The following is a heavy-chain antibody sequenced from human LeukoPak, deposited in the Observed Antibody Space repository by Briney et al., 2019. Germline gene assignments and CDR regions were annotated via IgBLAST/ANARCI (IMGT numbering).Heavy chain of an antibody. CDR1: GGTFSGYA. CDR2: IIPIFGTA. Sequence: SVKVSCKASGGTFSGYAISWVRQAPGQGLEWMGGIIPIFGTANYAQKFQGRVTITTDESTSTAYMELSSLRSEDTAVYYCARRRDGYNLYFDYWGQGTLVTVSS. D-gene: IGHD5-24*01. CDR3: ARRRDGYNLYFDY. V-gene: IGHV1-69*05. J-gene: IGHJ4*02.